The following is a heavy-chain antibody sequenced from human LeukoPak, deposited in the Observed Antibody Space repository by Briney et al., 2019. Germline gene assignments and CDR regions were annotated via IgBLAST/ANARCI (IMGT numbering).Heavy chain of an antibody. V-gene: IGHV3-48*03. CDR2: ISSSGSTI. J-gene: IGHJ4*02. D-gene: IGHD2-15*01. Sequence: SGGSLRLSCAASGFTFSSYEMNWVRQAPGKGLEWVSYISSSGSTIYYADSVKGRFTISRDNAKNSLYLQMNSLRVEDTAIYYCARGGSCSGGNCKYTRKEIDYWGQGTLVTVSS. CDR3: ARGGSCSGGNCKYTRKEIDY. CDR1: GFTFSSYE.